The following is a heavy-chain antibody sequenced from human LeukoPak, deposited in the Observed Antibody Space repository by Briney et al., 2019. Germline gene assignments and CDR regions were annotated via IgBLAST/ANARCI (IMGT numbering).Heavy chain of an antibody. D-gene: IGHD6-13*01. CDR2: IDQDGSVR. V-gene: IGHV3-7*01. CDR1: GFTFSSFW. Sequence: PGGSLRLSCVASGFTFSSFWMSWVRQALGKGLEFVANIDQDGSVRKYVDSVKGRLIISRDNAKNSLYLQMDSPRAEDTAVYFCARDPGSSSFDYWGLGTPVTVSS. J-gene: IGHJ4*02. CDR3: ARDPGSSSFDY.